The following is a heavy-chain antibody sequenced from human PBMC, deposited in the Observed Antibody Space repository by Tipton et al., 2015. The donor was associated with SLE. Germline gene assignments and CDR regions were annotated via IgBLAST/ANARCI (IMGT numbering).Heavy chain of an antibody. J-gene: IGHJ4*02. Sequence: TLSLTCTVSGVSISTSSDYWGWIRQSPGKGLEWIGTIYFSGSTYHNPSLKSRVTISVDTSKNQFSLKLSSVTAADTAVYYCARQDNWSHYYFDYWGPGALVIVSA. CDR3: ARQDNWSHYYFDY. CDR2: IYFSGST. D-gene: IGHD1-20*01. CDR1: GVSISTSSDY. V-gene: IGHV4-39*07.